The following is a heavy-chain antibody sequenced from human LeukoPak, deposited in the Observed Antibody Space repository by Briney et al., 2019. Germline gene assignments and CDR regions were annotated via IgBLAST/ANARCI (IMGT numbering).Heavy chain of an antibody. CDR2: IIPIFGTA. J-gene: IGHJ4*02. V-gene: IGHV1-69*01. CDR1: GGTFSSYG. Sequence: ASLKVSCKASGGTFSSYGISWVRQAPGQGLEWMGGIIPIFGTANYAQKFRGRVTITADESTSTAYMELSSLRSEDTAVYYCARSLGYCSSTSCFDYWGQGTLVTVSS. D-gene: IGHD2-2*01. CDR3: ARSLGYCSSTSCFDY.